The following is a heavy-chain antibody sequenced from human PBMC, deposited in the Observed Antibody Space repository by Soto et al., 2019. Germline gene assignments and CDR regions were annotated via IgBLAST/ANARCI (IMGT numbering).Heavy chain of an antibody. J-gene: IGHJ6*03. CDR2: IYYSGST. CDR1: GGSISSYY. Sequence: SETLSLTCTVSGGSISSYYWSWIRQPPGKGLEWIGYIYYSGSTNYNPSLKSRVTISVDTSKNQFSLKLSSVTAADTAVYYCARRRYDFWSGYYYYYMDVWGKGTTVTVSS. V-gene: IGHV4-59*08. D-gene: IGHD3-3*01. CDR3: ARRRYDFWSGYYYYYMDV.